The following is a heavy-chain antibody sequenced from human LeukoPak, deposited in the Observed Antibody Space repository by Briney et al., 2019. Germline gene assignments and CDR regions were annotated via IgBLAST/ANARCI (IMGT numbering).Heavy chain of an antibody. Sequence: GASVKVSCKASGYTFTGYYMHWVRQAPGQGLEWMGWINPNSGGTNYAQKFQGRVTMTRDTSISTAYMELSRLRSDDTAVYYCARGLTMYQPLPQYYFDYWGQGTLVTVSS. CDR3: ARGLTMYQPLPQYYFDY. J-gene: IGHJ4*02. D-gene: IGHD2-2*01. CDR2: INPNSGGT. CDR1: GYTFTGYY. V-gene: IGHV1-2*02.